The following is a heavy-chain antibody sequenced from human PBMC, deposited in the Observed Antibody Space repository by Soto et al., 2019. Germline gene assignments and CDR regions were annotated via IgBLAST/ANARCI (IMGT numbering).Heavy chain of an antibody. CDR3: ARESSSSCHDY. CDR1: GYTFTSYG. D-gene: IGHD6-13*01. V-gene: IGHV1-18*01. CDR2: ISAYNGNT. J-gene: IGHJ4*02. Sequence: QVQLVQSGAEVKKPGASVKVSCKASGYTFTSYGISWARQAPGQGLEWMGRISAYNGNTNYAQKLQGRVTLTTDTATSTAYVELRSLRSDDTAVYYCARESSSSCHDYWGQGTLVTVSS.